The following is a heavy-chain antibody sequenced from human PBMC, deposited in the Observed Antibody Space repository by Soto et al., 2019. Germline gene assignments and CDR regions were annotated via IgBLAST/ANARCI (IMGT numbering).Heavy chain of an antibody. D-gene: IGHD3-22*01. Sequence: ASVKVSCKASGYTFTSYAMHWVRQAPGQRLEWMGWINAGNGNTTYSQKFQGRVTITRDTSASTAYMELSSLRSEDTAVYYCARSYYDSSGYYYEGYYYYGMDVWGKGTTDTVSS. CDR1: GYTFTSYA. CDR2: INAGNGNT. V-gene: IGHV1-3*01. CDR3: ARSYYDSSGYYYEGYYYYGMDV. J-gene: IGHJ6*04.